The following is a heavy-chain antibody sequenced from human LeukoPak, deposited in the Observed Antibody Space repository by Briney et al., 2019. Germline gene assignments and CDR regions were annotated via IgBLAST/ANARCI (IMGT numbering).Heavy chain of an antibody. J-gene: IGHJ6*04. V-gene: IGHV4-34*01. CDR3: ARVPIVVVPAAMYVYGMDV. Sequence: SETLSLTCAVYGGSFSGYYWSWIRQPPGKGLEWIGEINHSGSTNNNPSLKSRVTISVDTSKNQFSLKLSSVTAADTAVYYCARVPIVVVPAAMYVYGMDVWGKGTTVTVSS. D-gene: IGHD2-2*01. CDR2: INHSGST. CDR1: GGSFSGYY.